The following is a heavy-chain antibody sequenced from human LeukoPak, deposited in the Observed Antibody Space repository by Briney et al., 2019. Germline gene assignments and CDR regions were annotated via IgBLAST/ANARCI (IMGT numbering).Heavy chain of an antibody. D-gene: IGHD6-13*01. CDR3: ARPKRGYSSNWYSVIDP. Sequence: GESLKISCKGSGYSFTSYWIGWVRQMLGKGLEWMGIIYPGDSDTRYSPSFQGQVTISADKSITTAYLQWSSLKASDTAMYYCARPKRGYSSNWYSVIDPWGQGTLVTVSS. CDR1: GYSFTSYW. V-gene: IGHV5-51*01. CDR2: IYPGDSDT. J-gene: IGHJ5*02.